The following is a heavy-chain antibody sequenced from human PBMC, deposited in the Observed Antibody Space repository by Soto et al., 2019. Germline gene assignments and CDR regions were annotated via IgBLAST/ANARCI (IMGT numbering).Heavy chain of an antibody. CDR3: ARVGFWYNWNVTPLRWFDP. CDR1: GYTFTNYG. Sequence: GASVKVSCKASGYTFTNYGISWVRQAPGQGPEWMGGSYNGVTNYAQNLQGRVTMTTDTSTSTAYMELGSLRSDDTAVYYCARVGFWYNWNVTPLRWFDPWGQGTLVTVSS. D-gene: IGHD1-1*01. J-gene: IGHJ5*02. V-gene: IGHV1-18*01. CDR2: SYNGVT.